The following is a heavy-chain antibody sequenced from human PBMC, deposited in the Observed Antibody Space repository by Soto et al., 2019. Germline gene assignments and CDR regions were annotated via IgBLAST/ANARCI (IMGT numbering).Heavy chain of an antibody. D-gene: IGHD3-10*01. Sequence: GGSLRLSCAASGFTFSNAWMNWVRQAPGKGLEWVGRIKSKTDGGTTDYAAPVKGRFTISRDDSKNTLYLQMNSLKTEDTAVYYCTTELTMVRGVISAYWGQGTLVTVSS. J-gene: IGHJ4*02. CDR2: IKSKTDGGTT. CDR1: GFTFSNAW. V-gene: IGHV3-15*07. CDR3: TTELTMVRGVISAY.